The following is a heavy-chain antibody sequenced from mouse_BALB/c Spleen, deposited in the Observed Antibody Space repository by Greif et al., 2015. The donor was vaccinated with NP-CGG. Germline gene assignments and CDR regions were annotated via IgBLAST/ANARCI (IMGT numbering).Heavy chain of an antibody. J-gene: IGHJ2*01. Sequence: QVQLQQSGPELVKPGASVKMSCKASGYTFTDYVISWVKQRTGQGLEWIGEIYPGSGSTYYNEKFKGKATLTADKSSNTAYMQLSSLTSEDSAVYFCARRYYTLYYFDYWGQGTTLTVSS. CDR3: ARRYYTLYYFDY. D-gene: IGHD2-12*01. CDR1: GYTFTDYV. V-gene: IGHV1-81*01. CDR2: IYPGSGST.